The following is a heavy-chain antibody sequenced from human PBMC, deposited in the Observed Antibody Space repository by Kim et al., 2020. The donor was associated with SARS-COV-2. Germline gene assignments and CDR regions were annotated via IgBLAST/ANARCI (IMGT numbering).Heavy chain of an antibody. CDR2: ISGSGGST. D-gene: IGHD6-19*01. CDR3: AKDSPPPYSSGWYGYYYYGMDV. Sequence: GGSLRLSCAASGFTFSSYAMSWVRQAPGKGLEWVSAISGSGGSTYYADSVKGRFTISRDNSKNTLYLQMNSLRAEDTAVYYCAKDSPPPYSSGWYGYYYYGMDVWGQGTTVTVSS. CDR1: GFTFSSYA. J-gene: IGHJ6*02. V-gene: IGHV3-23*01.